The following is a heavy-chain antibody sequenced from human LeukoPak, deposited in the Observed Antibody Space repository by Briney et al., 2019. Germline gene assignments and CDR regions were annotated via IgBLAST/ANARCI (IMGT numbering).Heavy chain of an antibody. Sequence: PGGSLRLSCAASGFTFSSYSINWVRQAPGKGLEWVSSISSSSSYIYYADSVKGRFTISRDNAKNSLYLQMNSLRAEDTAVYYCAREGYDTYYFDYWGQGTLVTVSS. V-gene: IGHV3-21*01. J-gene: IGHJ4*02. CDR1: GFTFSSYS. D-gene: IGHD2-2*01. CDR2: ISSSSSYI. CDR3: AREGYDTYYFDY.